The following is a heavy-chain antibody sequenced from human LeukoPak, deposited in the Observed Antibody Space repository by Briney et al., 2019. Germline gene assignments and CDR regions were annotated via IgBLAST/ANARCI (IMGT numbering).Heavy chain of an antibody. Sequence: PGGSLRLSCAASGFSFSSNSMNWVRQAPGKGLEWVSYISGSSSTIYYADSVKGRFTISRDNAKNSLYLQMNSLRAEDTAVYYCVRHRTASDYWGQGALVTVSS. J-gene: IGHJ4*02. CDR2: ISGSSSTI. CDR3: VRHRTASDY. V-gene: IGHV3-48*01. CDR1: GFSFSSNS. D-gene: IGHD3-16*02.